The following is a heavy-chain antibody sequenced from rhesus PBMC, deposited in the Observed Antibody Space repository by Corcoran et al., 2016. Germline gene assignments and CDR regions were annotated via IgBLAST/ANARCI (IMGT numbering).Heavy chain of an antibody. Sequence: QLQLQESGPGLVKPSETLSLTCAVSGYSISSGYGWSWIRQPPGKGLEWIGFISYSGSTSYNPSLKSRVTLSRDTSKNQFSLKLSSVTAADTAVYYCARVGPYDLVDYWGQGVLVTVSS. CDR1: GYSISSGYG. CDR2: ISYSGST. V-gene: IGHV4-122*02. CDR3: ARVGPYDLVDY. D-gene: IGHD3-40*01. J-gene: IGHJ4*01.